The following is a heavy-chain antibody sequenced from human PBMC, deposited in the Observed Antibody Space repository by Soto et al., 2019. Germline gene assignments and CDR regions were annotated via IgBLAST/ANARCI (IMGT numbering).Heavy chain of an antibody. J-gene: IGHJ4*02. Sequence: SETLSLTCAVYGGSFSGYYWSWIRQPPGKGLEWIGEINHSGSTNHNPSLKSRVTISVDTSKNQFSLKLSSVTAADTAVYYCARGLSTAPLDYWGQGTLVTVSS. CDR1: GGSFSGYY. D-gene: IGHD4-4*01. CDR3: ARGLSTAPLDY. V-gene: IGHV4-34*01. CDR2: INHSGST.